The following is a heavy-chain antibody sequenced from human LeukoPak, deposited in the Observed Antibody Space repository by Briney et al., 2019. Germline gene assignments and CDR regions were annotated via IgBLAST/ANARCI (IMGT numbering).Heavy chain of an antibody. J-gene: IGHJ4*02. V-gene: IGHV4-34*01. D-gene: IGHD6-19*01. CDR1: GGSFSGYY. CDR2: INHSGST. Sequence: PSETLSLTCAVYGGSFSGYYWSWIRQPPGKGLEWIGEINHSGSTNYNPSLKSRVTISVDTSKNQFSLKLSSVTAADTAVYYCATKYSSGWYPFDYWGQGTLVTVSS. CDR3: ATKYSSGWYPFDY.